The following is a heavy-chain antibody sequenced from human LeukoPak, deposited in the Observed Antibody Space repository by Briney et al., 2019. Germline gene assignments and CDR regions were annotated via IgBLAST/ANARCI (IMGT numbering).Heavy chain of an antibody. CDR3: AKAIRMQLWSYFDY. CDR1: GFTFSSYA. CDR2: ISSSGGST. D-gene: IGHD5-18*01. J-gene: IGHJ4*02. Sequence: GGSLRLSCAASGFTFSSYAMSWVRQAPGKGLEWVSAISSSGGSTYYADSVKGRFTISRDNSKNTLYLQMNSLRAEDTAVYYCAKAIRMQLWSYFDYWGQGTLVTVSS. V-gene: IGHV3-23*01.